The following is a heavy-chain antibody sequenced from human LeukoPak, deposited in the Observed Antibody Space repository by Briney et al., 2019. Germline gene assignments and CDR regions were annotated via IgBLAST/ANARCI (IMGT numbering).Heavy chain of an antibody. V-gene: IGHV5-51*01. CDR3: ARLPTRFLDH. D-gene: IGHD3-3*01. CDR2: IYPGDSDT. J-gene: IGHJ4*02. Sequence: GESLKISCQGSGSTFAIYWIGWVRQLPGKGLEWMGIIYPGDSDTKYSPSFQGQVTMSVDKSINTAYLQWDSLKASDTAMYYCARLPTRFLDHWGQGTRVTVS. CDR1: GSTFAIYW.